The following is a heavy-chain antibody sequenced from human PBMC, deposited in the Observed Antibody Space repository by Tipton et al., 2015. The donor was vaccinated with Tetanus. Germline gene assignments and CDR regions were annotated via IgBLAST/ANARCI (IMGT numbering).Heavy chain of an antibody. CDR1: GFMFSSYT. V-gene: IGHV3-21*06. J-gene: IGHJ6*02. CDR2: ITRSGGDK. CDR3: ARDHLTGYSQGYYYCMDV. Sequence: SLRLSCAASGFMFSSYTMNWVRQAPGKGLEWVASITRSGGDKHYGDSVKGRFTISRDNAKNSLYLQMNSLRDDDTATYYCARDHLTGYSQGYYYCMDVWGQGTTVTVSS. D-gene: IGHD3-9*01.